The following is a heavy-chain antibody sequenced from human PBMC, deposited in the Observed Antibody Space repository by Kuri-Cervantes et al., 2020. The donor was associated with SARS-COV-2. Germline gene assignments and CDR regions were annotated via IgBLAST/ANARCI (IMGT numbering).Heavy chain of an antibody. J-gene: IGHJ4*02. D-gene: IGHD2-8*01. CDR1: GFTFSNAW. CDR2: INHSGST. V-gene: IGHV4-34*01. CDR3: ARALYLVDY. Sequence: SCAASGFTFSNAWMSWVRQAPGKGLEWIGEINHSGSTNYNPSLKSRVTISVDTSKNQFSLKLSSVTAADTAAYYCARALYLVDYWGQGTLVTVSS.